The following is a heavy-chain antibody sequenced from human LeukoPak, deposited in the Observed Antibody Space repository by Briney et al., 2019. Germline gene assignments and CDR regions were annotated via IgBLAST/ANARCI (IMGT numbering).Heavy chain of an antibody. D-gene: IGHD2-2*01. CDR3: ARYCSSSRCLYYYHMDV. CDR2: ISSGSSYI. J-gene: IGHJ6*03. CDR1: GFTFSTDS. Sequence: GGSLRLSCAASGFTFSTDSMNWVRQAPGKGLEWGSSISSGSSYIYYADSVKGRFTISRDDAKNSLYLQMNSLRAEDTAVYYCARYCSSSRCLYYYHMDVWGKGTTVTVSS. V-gene: IGHV3-21*01.